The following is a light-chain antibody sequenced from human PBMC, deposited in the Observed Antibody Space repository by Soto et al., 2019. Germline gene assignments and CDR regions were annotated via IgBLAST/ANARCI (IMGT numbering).Light chain of an antibody. Sequence: EILLTQSPATLSLSPGERATLSCRASQSVHRYLVWYQQKPGQAPRLLIYDASNRATGVPARFSGSGSGTDFTLTISSLEPEDFAVYYCQQRYIWPPITFGQVTRLEIK. CDR1: QSVHRY. CDR2: DAS. CDR3: QQRYIWPPIT. J-gene: IGKJ5*01. V-gene: IGKV3-11*01.